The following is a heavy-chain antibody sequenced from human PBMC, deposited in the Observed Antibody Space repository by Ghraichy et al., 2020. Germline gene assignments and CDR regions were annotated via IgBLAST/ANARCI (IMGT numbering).Heavy chain of an antibody. D-gene: IGHD6-13*01. CDR2: IYYSGST. J-gene: IGHJ6*02. CDR3: ARLQPGGMDV. Sequence: SETLSLTCTVSGGSISSSSYYWGWIRQPPGKGLEWIGSIYYSGSTYYNPSLKSRVTISVDTSKNQFSLKLSSVTAADTAVYYCARLQPGGMDVWGQGTTVTVSS. V-gene: IGHV4-39*07. CDR1: GGSISSSSYY.